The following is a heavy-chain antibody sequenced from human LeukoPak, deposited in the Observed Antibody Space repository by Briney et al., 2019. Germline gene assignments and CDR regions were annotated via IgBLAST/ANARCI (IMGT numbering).Heavy chain of an antibody. D-gene: IGHD3-22*01. V-gene: IGHV1-18*01. CDR2: ISPYTGNT. CDR1: GYSFTDYG. CDR3: TREAEDLPGVITFLY. Sequence: ASVKVSCKASGYSFTDYGVSWVRQAPGQGLEWMGWISPYTGNTDYPRDLRGRVAMTADTSTSTVYMESKSLRSDDTAFYYCTREAEDLPGVITFLYWGQGTLVTVSS. J-gene: IGHJ4*02.